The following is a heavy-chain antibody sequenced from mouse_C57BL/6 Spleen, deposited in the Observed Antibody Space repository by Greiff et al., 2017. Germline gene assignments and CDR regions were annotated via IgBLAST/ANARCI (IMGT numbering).Heavy chain of an antibody. J-gene: IGHJ4*01. D-gene: IGHD1-1*01. CDR1: GYTFTSYG. Sequence: QVQLQQSGAELARPGASVKLSCKASGYTFTSYGISWVKQRTGQGLEWIGKIYPRSGNTYYNEKFKGKATLTADKSSSTAYMELRSLTSEDAAVYFCASGGLTTVVAPYAMDYWGQGTSVTVAS. CDR2: IYPRSGNT. V-gene: IGHV1-81*01. CDR3: ASGGLTTVVAPYAMDY.